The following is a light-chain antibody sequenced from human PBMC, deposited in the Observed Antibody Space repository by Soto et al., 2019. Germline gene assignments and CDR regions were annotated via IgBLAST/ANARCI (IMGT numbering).Light chain of an antibody. CDR1: QSISSY. CDR2: AAY. V-gene: IGKV1-39*01. CDR3: HQSYSTPT. J-gene: IGKJ2*01. Sequence: DIQMTQSPSSLSASVGDRVTITCRASQSISSYLNWYQQKPGKAPKLLIYAAYSLQSGVPSRFSGSVSGTDFTLTISSLQPEDFATYYCHQSYSTPTFGQGTKLEIK.